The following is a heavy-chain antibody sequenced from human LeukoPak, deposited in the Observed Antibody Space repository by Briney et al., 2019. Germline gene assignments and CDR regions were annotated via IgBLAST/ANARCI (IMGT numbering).Heavy chain of an antibody. Sequence: SETLSLTCTVSHYSINDGYYWGWIRQPPGSGLEWIGNTYKDGTTHYNSSVSSRVTISVDASENQFSLKLSSVTAADTAVYYCARVRYELPYYYYVDVWGKGTTVTISS. CDR3: ARVRYELPYYYYVDV. V-gene: IGHV4-38-2*02. D-gene: IGHD5-12*01. CDR1: HYSINDGYY. J-gene: IGHJ6*03. CDR2: TYKDGTT.